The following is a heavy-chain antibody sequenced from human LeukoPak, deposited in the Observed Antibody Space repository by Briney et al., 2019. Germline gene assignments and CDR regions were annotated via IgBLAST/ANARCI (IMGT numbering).Heavy chain of an antibody. CDR1: GFTFSSYS. CDR3: ARIHAGALSSGMDV. J-gene: IGHJ6*02. D-gene: IGHD3-10*01. Sequence: PGRSLRLSCAASGFTFSSYSMNWVRQAPGKGLEWVSSISSSSSYIYYADSVKGRFTISRDNAKNSLYLQMNSLRAEDTAVYYCARIHAGALSSGMDVWGQGTTVTVSS. V-gene: IGHV3-21*01. CDR2: ISSSSSYI.